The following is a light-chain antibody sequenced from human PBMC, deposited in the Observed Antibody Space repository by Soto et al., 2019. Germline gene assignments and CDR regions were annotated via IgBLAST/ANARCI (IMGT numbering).Light chain of an antibody. J-gene: IGKJ1*01. CDR2: GAS. CDR1: QSVSNN. Sequence: EIVMTQSKATLSVSPGERATLSCRASQSVSNNLAWYQRKPGQAPRLLIYGASSRATGIPDRFSGSGSGTDFTLTISSLEAEDVAVYYCQQYYSTPPWTFGQGTKV. V-gene: IGKV3D-15*01. CDR3: QQYYSTPPWT.